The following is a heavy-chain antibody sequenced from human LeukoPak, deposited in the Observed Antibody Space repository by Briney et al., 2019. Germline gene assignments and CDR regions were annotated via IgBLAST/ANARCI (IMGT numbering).Heavy chain of an antibody. J-gene: IGHJ4*02. D-gene: IGHD4-17*01. CDR2: IIPMINTP. CDR3: AIFQGTYGDNDNDF. CDR1: GGTFRTFA. Sequence: GASVKVSCKASGGTFRTFAINWVRQAPGKGLEWMGGIIPMINTPKYAQRFQGRVSITVDESTSTGYMEVSSLRSEDTAVYYCAIFQGTYGDNDNDFWGQGTLVTVSS. V-gene: IGHV1-69*13.